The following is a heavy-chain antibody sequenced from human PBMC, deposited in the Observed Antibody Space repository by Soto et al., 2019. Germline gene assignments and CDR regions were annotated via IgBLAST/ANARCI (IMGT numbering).Heavy chain of an antibody. D-gene: IGHD3-16*01. CDR2: TSYDGSNN. J-gene: IGHJ5*02. CDR3: ARRGTTGGLDA. CDR1: GFTFRRYV. V-gene: IGHV3-33*05. Sequence: QVQLEESGGGVVQPGTSLRLSCVGYGFTFRRYVIHWVRQAPGKGLEWVALTSYDGSNNFDGASVKGRFTISRHNSRNTVELQMDSLIFEHTALSYCARRGTTGGLDAWGQGTLVFVSS.